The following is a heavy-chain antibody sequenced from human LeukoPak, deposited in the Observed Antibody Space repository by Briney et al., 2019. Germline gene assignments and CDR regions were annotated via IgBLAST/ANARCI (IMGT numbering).Heavy chain of an antibody. Sequence: GGSLRLSCAASGFTFDDYAMHWVRQAPGKGLEWVSLVNWDGGSTYYADSVKGRFTVSRDNSKDSLYLQMNSLSPEDTALYFCAKGPRGITVNTVYFQYWGRGTLVTVSS. J-gene: IGHJ1*01. CDR2: VNWDGGST. CDR1: GFTFDDYA. V-gene: IGHV3-43D*03. CDR3: AKGPRGITVNTVYFQY. D-gene: IGHD4-11*01.